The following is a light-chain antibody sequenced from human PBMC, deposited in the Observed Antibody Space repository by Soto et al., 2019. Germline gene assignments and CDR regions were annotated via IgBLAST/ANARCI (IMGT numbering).Light chain of an antibody. CDR3: QQSYSNPRT. J-gene: IGKJ1*01. V-gene: IGKV1-39*01. CDR2: TAS. Sequence: DIQMTQSPSTLSGSPGDRVTITCRASQITSSWLAWYQQKPGRAPDLLIYTASSLERGGPSRFSGSGSGTEFTLTISRLQPEDFATYYCQQSYSNPRTFGQGTKVDIK. CDR1: QITSSW.